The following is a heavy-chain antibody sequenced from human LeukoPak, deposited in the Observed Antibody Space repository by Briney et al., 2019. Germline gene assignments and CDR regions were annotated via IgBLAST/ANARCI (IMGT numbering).Heavy chain of an antibody. CDR1: GGSISSGGYY. V-gene: IGHV4-31*03. D-gene: IGHD3-10*02. J-gene: IGHJ6*02. CDR3: ARWIWDAAYSPYVRYYGMDV. CDR2: IYYSGST. Sequence: SETLSLTCTVSGGSISSGGYYWSWIRQHPGKGLEWIGYIYYSGSTYYNPSLKSRVTISVDTSKNQFSLKLSSVTAADTAVYYCARWIWDAAYSPYVRYYGMDVWGQGTTVTVSS.